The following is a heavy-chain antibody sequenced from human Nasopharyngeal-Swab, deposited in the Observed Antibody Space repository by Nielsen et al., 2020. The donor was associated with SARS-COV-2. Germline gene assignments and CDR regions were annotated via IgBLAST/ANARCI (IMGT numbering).Heavy chain of an antibody. V-gene: IGHV3-23*01. D-gene: IGHD4-11*01. CDR2: INGEAKGT. CDR1: GFTFTTYA. J-gene: IGHJ4*02. Sequence: GGSLRLSCVASGFTFTTYALNWVRQAQGKGLEWVSSINGEAKGTFYADSVRGRFTISRDNSGNALYLQMNSLRAEDTALYYCARGWSNYGGDIHYWGQGTLVTVAS. CDR3: ARGWSNYGGDIHY.